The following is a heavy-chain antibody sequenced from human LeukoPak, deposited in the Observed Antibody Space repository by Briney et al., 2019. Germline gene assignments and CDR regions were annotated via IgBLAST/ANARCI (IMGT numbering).Heavy chain of an antibody. CDR3: ARWELGELSSRRNYYYYYYMDV. Sequence: EASVKVSCKASGYTFTGYYMHWVRQAPGQGLEWMGRINPNSGGTNYAQKFQGRVTMTRDTSISTAYMELSRLRSDDTAVYYSARWELGELSSRRNYYYYYYMDVWGKGTTVTVSS. D-gene: IGHD3-16*02. CDR1: GYTFTGYY. CDR2: INPNSGGT. V-gene: IGHV1-2*06. J-gene: IGHJ6*03.